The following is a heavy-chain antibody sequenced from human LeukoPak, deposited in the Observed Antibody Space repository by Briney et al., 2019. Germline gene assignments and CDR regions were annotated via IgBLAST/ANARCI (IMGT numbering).Heavy chain of an antibody. CDR2: ISSSSSTI. J-gene: IGHJ4*02. CDR1: GFSFSSYS. V-gene: IGHV3-48*01. D-gene: IGHD5-18*01. CDR3: ARLGYSYGHTYFDY. Sequence: GGSLRLSCAASGFSFSSYSMNWVRQGPGKGLEWVSYISSSSSTIYYVDSVKGRFTISRDNAKNSLYLQMNSLRAEDTAVYCCARLGYSYGHTYFDYWGQGTLVTVSS.